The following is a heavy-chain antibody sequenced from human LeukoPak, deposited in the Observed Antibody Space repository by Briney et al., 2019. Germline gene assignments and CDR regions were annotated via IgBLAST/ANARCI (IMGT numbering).Heavy chain of an antibody. V-gene: IGHV3-21*01. CDR3: ARDKRGYCSSTSCPFDY. CDR2: ISSSSSYI. J-gene: IGHJ4*02. Sequence: GGSLRLSCAASGFTFSSYSMNWVRQAPGKGLEWVSSISSSSSYIYYADSVKGRFTISRDNANNSLYLQMNSLRAEDTAVYYCARDKRGYCSSTSCPFDYWGQGTLVTVSS. D-gene: IGHD2-2*01. CDR1: GFTFSSYS.